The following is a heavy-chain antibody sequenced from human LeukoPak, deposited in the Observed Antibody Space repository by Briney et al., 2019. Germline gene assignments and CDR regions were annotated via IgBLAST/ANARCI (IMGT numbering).Heavy chain of an antibody. J-gene: IGHJ4*02. Sequence: GGSLRLSCAASGFTFSSYSMNWVRQAPGKGLEWVSSISCSSSYIYYADSVKGRFTISRDNAKNSLYLQMNSLRAEDTAVYYCARASSSSWDHDYWGQGTLVTVSS. CDR3: ARASSSSWDHDY. CDR2: ISCSSSYI. D-gene: IGHD6-13*01. V-gene: IGHV3-21*01. CDR1: GFTFSSYS.